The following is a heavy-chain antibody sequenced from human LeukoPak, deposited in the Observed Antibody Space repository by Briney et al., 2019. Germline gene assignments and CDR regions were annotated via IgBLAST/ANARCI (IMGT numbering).Heavy chain of an antibody. V-gene: IGHV4-39*01. Sequence: SSETLSLTCTVSGGSISSSSYYWGWIRQPPGKGLEWIGSIYYSGSTYYNPSLKSRVTISVDTPKNQFSLKLRTAAAAATAVYYCARFAPYDSSGAIDYWGQGTLVTVSS. J-gene: IGHJ4*02. CDR3: ARFAPYDSSGAIDY. D-gene: IGHD3-22*01. CDR1: GGSISSSSYY. CDR2: IYYSGST.